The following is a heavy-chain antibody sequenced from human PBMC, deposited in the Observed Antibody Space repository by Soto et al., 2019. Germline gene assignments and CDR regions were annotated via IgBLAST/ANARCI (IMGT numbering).Heavy chain of an antibody. CDR2: ISAYNGNT. V-gene: IGHV1-18*04. CDR3: ARVDYDILTGYYATYFDY. J-gene: IGHJ4*02. CDR1: GYSFTSYG. D-gene: IGHD3-9*01. Sequence: ASVKVSCKASGYSFTSYGINWARQAPGQGLEWMGWISAYNGNTNYAQNLQGRVTMTTDTSTSTAYMELRSLRSDDTAVYYCARVDYDILTGYYATYFDYWGQGTLVTVSS.